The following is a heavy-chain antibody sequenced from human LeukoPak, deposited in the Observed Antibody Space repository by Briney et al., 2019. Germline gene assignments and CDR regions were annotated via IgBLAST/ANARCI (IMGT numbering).Heavy chain of an antibody. CDR2: IYYSGST. CDR3: ARDLYGSGSYYRNYYYYYMDV. J-gene: IGHJ6*03. CDR1: GGSISSSSYY. D-gene: IGHD3-10*01. V-gene: IGHV4-39*07. Sequence: SETLSLTCTVSGGSISSSSYYWGWIRQPPGKGLEWIGSIYYSGSTYYNPSLKSRVTISVDTSKNQFSLKLSSVTAADTAVYYCARDLYGSGSYYRNYYYYYMDVWGKGTTVTVSS.